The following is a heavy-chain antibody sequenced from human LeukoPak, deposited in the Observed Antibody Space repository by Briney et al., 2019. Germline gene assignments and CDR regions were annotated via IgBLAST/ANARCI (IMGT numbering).Heavy chain of an antibody. CDR3: ARESLPYYDFWSGYRGGWLDP. CDR1: GFTFSSYW. V-gene: IGHV3-7*01. D-gene: IGHD3-3*01. CDR2: IKQDGSEK. J-gene: IGHJ5*02. Sequence: GGSLRLSCAASGFTFSSYWMSWVRQAPGKGLEWVANIKQDGSEKYYVDSVKGRFTISRDNAKNSLYLQMNSLRAEDTAVYYCARESLPYYDFWSGYRGGWLDPWGQGTLVTVSS.